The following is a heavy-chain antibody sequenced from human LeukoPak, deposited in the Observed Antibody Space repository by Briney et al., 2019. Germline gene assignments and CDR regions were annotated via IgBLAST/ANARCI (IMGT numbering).Heavy chain of an antibody. J-gene: IGHJ6*03. D-gene: IGHD3-3*01. Sequence: SETLSLTCAVYGGSFSGYSWNWIRQPPGKGLEWIGEINLTGRTNYNPSLKSRVTISLDTSKNQFSLKLNSVTAADTAVYYCARGGGGVIITSYYYYLDVWAKGTTVTVSS. CDR1: GGSFSGYS. CDR2: INLTGRT. V-gene: IGHV4-34*01. CDR3: ARGGGGVIITSYYYYLDV.